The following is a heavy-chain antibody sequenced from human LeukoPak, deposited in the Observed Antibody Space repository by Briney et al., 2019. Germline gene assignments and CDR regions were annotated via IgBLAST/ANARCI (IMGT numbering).Heavy chain of an antibody. CDR3: AKTGDYFDSSGYYRPDAFDI. V-gene: IGHV3-23*01. J-gene: IGHJ3*02. Sequence: GGTYYADSVKGRFTISRDNSQNTLYLQMNSLRAEDTAVYYCAKTGDYFDSSGYYRPDAFDIWGRGTMVTVSS. CDR2: GGT. D-gene: IGHD3-22*01.